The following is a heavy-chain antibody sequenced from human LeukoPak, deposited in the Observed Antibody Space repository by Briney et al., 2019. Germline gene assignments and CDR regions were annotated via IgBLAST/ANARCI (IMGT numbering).Heavy chain of an antibody. Sequence: GASVKVSCKASGYTFTSYDINWVRQATGQGLEWMGWMNPNSGNTGYAQKLQGRVTMTRNTSISTAYMELSSLRSEDTAVYYCARSDPRMATRRAASDYWGQGTLVTVSS. CDR2: MNPNSGNT. D-gene: IGHD5-24*01. CDR3: ARSDPRMATRRAASDY. J-gene: IGHJ4*02. V-gene: IGHV1-8*01. CDR1: GYTFTSYD.